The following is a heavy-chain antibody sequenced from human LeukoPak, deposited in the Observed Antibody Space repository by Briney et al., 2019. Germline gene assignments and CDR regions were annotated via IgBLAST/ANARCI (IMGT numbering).Heavy chain of an antibody. CDR3: GTGSAFDF. D-gene: IGHD1-14*01. V-gene: IGHV3-15*01. CDR2: IKTKTDGGTT. CDR1: GFTFAISW. Sequence: GGSLRLSCAVSGFTFAISWMSWVRQAPGKGLEWVGRIKTKTDGGTTDYAAPVKGGFTISRDDSKNTLYLQMNSLKTEDTAVYYCGTGSAFDFWGRGTMVTVSS. J-gene: IGHJ3*01.